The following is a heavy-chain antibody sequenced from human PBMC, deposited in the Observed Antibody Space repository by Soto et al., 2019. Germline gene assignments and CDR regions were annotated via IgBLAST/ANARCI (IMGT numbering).Heavy chain of an antibody. CDR3: AKLNIFSYGDYLVPASFDY. CDR1: GFTFSSYA. J-gene: IGHJ4*02. D-gene: IGHD4-17*01. CDR2: ISGSGGST. V-gene: IGHV3-23*01. Sequence: GGSLRLSCAASGFTFSSYAMSWVRQAPGKGLEWVSAISGSGGSTYYADSVKGRFTISRDNSKNTLYLQMNSLRAEDTAVYYCAKLNIFSYGDYLVPASFDYWGQGTLVTVSS.